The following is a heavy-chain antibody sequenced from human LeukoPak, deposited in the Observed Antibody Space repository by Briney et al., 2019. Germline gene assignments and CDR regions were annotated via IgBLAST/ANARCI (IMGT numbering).Heavy chain of an antibody. D-gene: IGHD4-17*01. J-gene: IGHJ4*02. CDR3: TRNTVTVHFDY. CDR2: IRSKASGGTP. CDR1: GFTFDDYA. Sequence: PGRSLRLSCSASGFTFDDYAVSWFRQAPGKGLEWVGFIRSKASGGTPEYAASVRGRFTISRDDSKSIAYLQMNSLKTEDTAVYYCTRNTVTVHFDYWSQGTLVTVSS. V-gene: IGHV3-49*03.